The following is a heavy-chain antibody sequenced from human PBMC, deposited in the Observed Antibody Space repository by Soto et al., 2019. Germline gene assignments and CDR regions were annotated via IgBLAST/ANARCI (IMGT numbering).Heavy chain of an antibody. CDR3: ARQGSCSGGNCFSFLYSFDT. CDR1: GGSGSYY. Sequence: QLRLQESGPGLVKPSETLSLTCTVSGGSGSYYWGWIRQPPGKGLEWIGSIHDSGSSYYNPSLKTRLTLSADMSKNQLSLRLRSVTAADTAVYYCARQGSCSGGNCFSFLYSFDTWGQGTMVTVSS. D-gene: IGHD2-15*01. J-gene: IGHJ3*02. CDR2: IHDSGSS. V-gene: IGHV4-39*01.